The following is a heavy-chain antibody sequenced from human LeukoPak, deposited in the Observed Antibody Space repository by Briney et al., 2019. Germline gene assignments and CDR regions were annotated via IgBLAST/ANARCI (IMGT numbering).Heavy chain of an antibody. V-gene: IGHV3-21*01. J-gene: IGHJ4*02. CDR2: IGSTSTSI. Sequence: GGSVRLSCAASGFSFNSYTMNWIRQAPGKGLEWVSAIGSTSTSIYYADSVKGRFTISRDNAQKTLFLQMNSLRVEDTAVYYCARILIGRFGDLEGDNWGQGTLVTVSS. CDR3: ARILIGRFGDLEGDN. CDR1: GFSFNSYT. D-gene: IGHD3-10*01.